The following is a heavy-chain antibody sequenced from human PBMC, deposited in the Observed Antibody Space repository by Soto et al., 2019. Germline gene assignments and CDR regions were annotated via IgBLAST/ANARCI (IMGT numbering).Heavy chain of an antibody. Sequence: LRLSCAASGFTFSSYEMNWVRQAPGKGLEWVSYISSSGSTIYYADSVKGRFTISRDNAKNSLYLQMNSLRAEDTAVYYCARGVVPAAIWNYYYGMDVWGQGTTVTVAS. D-gene: IGHD2-2*01. J-gene: IGHJ6*02. V-gene: IGHV3-48*03. CDR2: ISSSGSTI. CDR1: GFTFSSYE. CDR3: ARGVVPAAIWNYYYGMDV.